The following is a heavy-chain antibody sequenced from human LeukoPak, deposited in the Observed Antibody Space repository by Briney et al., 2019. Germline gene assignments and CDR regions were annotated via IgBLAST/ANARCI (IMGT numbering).Heavy chain of an antibody. J-gene: IGHJ4*02. CDR2: ISAYNGNT. V-gene: IGHV1-18*01. CDR1: GYTFTSYG. Sequence: ASVKVSCKASGYTFTSYGISWVRQAPGQGLEWMGWISAYNGNTNYAQKLQGRVTMTTDTSTSTAYMELRSLRSDDTAVYYCARDLGYYDSSGYATTFDYWGQGTLVTVSP. D-gene: IGHD3-22*01. CDR3: ARDLGYYDSSGYATTFDY.